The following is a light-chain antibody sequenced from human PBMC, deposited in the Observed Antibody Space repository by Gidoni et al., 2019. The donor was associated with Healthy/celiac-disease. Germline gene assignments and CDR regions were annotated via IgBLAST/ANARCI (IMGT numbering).Light chain of an antibody. Sequence: DIQMTQSPSSLSASVGDRVTITCQASQDISNYLNWYQQKPGKAPKLLIYDASNLETGVPSRFSGSGSGTDFTFTISSLQPEDIATYYCQQSGTFXQXTKLXIK. J-gene: IGKJ2*01. CDR1: QDISNY. CDR2: DAS. CDR3: QQSGT. V-gene: IGKV1-33*01.